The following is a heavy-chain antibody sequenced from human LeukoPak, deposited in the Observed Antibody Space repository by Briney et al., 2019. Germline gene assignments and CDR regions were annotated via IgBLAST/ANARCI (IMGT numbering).Heavy chain of an antibody. CDR2: MNPNSGNT. Sequence: ASVKVSCRASGYTFTSYDINWVRQATGQGLEWMGWMNPNSGNTGYAQKFQGRVTMTEDTSTDTAYMELSSLRSEDTAVYYCATDVLITMVRGVINAEYFQHWGQGTLVTVSS. V-gene: IGHV1-8*01. CDR1: GYTFTSYD. D-gene: IGHD3-10*01. CDR3: ATDVLITMVRGVINAEYFQH. J-gene: IGHJ1*01.